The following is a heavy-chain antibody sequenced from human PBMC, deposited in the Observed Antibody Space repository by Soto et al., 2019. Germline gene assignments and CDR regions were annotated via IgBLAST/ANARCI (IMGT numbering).Heavy chain of an antibody. CDR2: ISSSSSYI. J-gene: IGHJ6*02. D-gene: IGHD6-13*01. CDR3: ARAIAAAGTYYYYYGMDV. CDR1: GFTFSSYS. V-gene: IGHV3-21*01. Sequence: GGSLRLSCAASGFTFSSYSMNWVRQAPGKGLEWVSSISSSSSYIYYADSVKGRFTISRDNAKNSLYLQMNSLRAEDTAVYYSARAIAAAGTYYYYYGMDVWGQGTTVTVSS.